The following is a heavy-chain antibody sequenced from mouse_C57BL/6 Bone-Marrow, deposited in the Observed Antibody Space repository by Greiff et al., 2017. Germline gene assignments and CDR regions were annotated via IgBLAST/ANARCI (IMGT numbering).Heavy chain of an antibody. CDR2: ISSGSSTI. Sequence: EVKVVESGGGLVKPGGSLKLSCAASGFTFSDYGMHWVRQAPEKGLEWVAYISSGSSTIYYADTVKGRFTISRDNAKNTLFLQMTSLRSEDTAMYYCARQEDGYYVGYFDVWGTGTTVTVSS. D-gene: IGHD2-3*01. J-gene: IGHJ1*03. V-gene: IGHV5-17*01. CDR1: GFTFSDYG. CDR3: ARQEDGYYVGYFDV.